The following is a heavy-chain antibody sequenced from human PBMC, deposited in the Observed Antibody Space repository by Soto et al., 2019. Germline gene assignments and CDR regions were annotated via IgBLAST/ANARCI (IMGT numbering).Heavy chain of an antibody. V-gene: IGHV4-31*03. J-gene: IGHJ4*02. Sequence: QVQLQESGPGLVKPSQTLSLTCTVSGGSVSSGGYYWSWIRQHPGKGLEWIGYISDSGSTYYNPSLQSRLTISVDTSMIQFSLKLSSVTAADTAVYYCAREIPYSPSTNCYAENWGPGTLVTVSS. CDR2: ISDSGST. CDR3: AREIPYSPSTNCYAEN. CDR1: GGSVSSGGYY. D-gene: IGHD2-2*01.